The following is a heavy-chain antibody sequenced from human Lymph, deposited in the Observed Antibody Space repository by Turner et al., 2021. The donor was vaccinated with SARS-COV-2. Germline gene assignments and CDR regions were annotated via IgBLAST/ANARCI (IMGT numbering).Heavy chain of an antibody. CDR2: ISGSGGSK. D-gene: IGHD3-16*01. Sequence: EVQLLASGGGLVQPGGSLRLSCAASGFTFNHYAMSWVRQAPGKGLEWVSTISGSGGSKYYADSVKGRFTISRDNSKNTLYLQMKSLRAEDTAVYYCANLYPTVSWEFPYAMDVWGQGTTVTVSS. V-gene: IGHV3-23*01. J-gene: IGHJ6*02. CDR1: GFTFNHYA. CDR3: ANLYPTVSWEFPYAMDV.